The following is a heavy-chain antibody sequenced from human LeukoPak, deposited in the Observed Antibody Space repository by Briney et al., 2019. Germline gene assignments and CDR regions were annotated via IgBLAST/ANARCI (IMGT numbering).Heavy chain of an antibody. CDR3: ARKVVPAAKFDY. CDR2: IYYSGST. J-gene: IGHJ4*02. Sequence: SETLSLTCTVSGGSISSSSYYWSWIRQPPGKGLEWIGYIYYSGSTNYNPSLKSRVTISVDTSKNQFSLKLSSVTAADTAVYYCARKVVPAAKFDYWGQGTLVTVSS. V-gene: IGHV4-61*01. CDR1: GGSISSSSYY. D-gene: IGHD2-2*01.